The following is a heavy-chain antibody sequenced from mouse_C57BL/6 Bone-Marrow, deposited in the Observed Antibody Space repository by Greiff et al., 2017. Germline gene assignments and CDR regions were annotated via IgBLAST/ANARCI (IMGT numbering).Heavy chain of an antibody. CDR3: AREYYYCSFYYAMDY. Sequence: VQLQQSGPVLVKPGASVKMSCKASGYTFTDYYMNWVKQSHGKSLEWIGVINPYNGGTSYNQKFKGKATLTVDKSSSTAYMELNSLTSEDSAVNYCAREYYYCSFYYAMDYWGQGTSVTVSA. CDR2: INPYNGGT. V-gene: IGHV1-19*01. J-gene: IGHJ4*01. CDR1: GYTFTDYY. D-gene: IGHD1-1*01.